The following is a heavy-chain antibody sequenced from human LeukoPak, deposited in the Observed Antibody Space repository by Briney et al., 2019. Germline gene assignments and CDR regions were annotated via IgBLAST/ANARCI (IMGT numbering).Heavy chain of an antibody. D-gene: IGHD3-22*01. V-gene: IGHV1-2*02. CDR2: INPNSGGT. Sequence: GASVKVSCKASGYTFTGYYMHWVRQAPGQGLEWMGWINPNSGGTNYAQKFQGRVTMTEDTSTDTAYMELSSLRSEDTAVYYCATDRGYYDSSGYPNWFDPWGQGTLVTVSS. CDR3: ATDRGYYDSSGYPNWFDP. CDR1: GYTFTGYY. J-gene: IGHJ5*02.